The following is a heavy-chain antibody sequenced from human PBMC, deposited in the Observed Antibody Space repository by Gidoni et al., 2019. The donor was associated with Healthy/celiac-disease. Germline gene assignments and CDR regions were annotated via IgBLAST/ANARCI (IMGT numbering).Heavy chain of an antibody. Sequence: EVQLLESGGGLVQPGWSLRLSCAASGFTFSSYAMSWVRQAPGKGLEWVSTISGTGGSTYYADSVKGRFTISRDNSKNTLYLQMSSLRAEDTAVYYCAKSSGWSHYYGMDVWGQGTTVTVSS. J-gene: IGHJ6*02. CDR1: GFTFSSYA. V-gene: IGHV3-23*01. CDR2: ISGTGGST. CDR3: AKSSGWSHYYGMDV. D-gene: IGHD6-19*01.